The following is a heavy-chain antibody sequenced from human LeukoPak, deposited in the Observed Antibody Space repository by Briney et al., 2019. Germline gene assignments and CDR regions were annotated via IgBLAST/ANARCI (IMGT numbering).Heavy chain of an antibody. V-gene: IGHV3-21*01. CDR3: ARESSLMLRGVIGNSDY. J-gene: IGHJ4*02. CDR2: ISSGSTYI. Sequence: GGSLRLSCAASGFTFSNYNMNWVRQAPGKGLEWVSFISSGSTYIYYADSVKGRFTISRDNAKNSLYLQMNSLRAEDTAVYYCARESSLMLRGVIGNSDYWGQGALVTVSS. D-gene: IGHD3-10*01. CDR1: GFTFSNYN.